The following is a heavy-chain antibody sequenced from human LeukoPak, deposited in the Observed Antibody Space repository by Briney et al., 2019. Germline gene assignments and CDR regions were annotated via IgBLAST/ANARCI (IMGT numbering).Heavy chain of an antibody. V-gene: IGHV3-66*01. J-gene: IGHJ3*02. D-gene: IGHD4-17*01. CDR3: ATTVTVTHDAFDI. CDR2: IYSGGST. CDR1: GFTVSSNY. Sequence: GGSLRLSCAASGFTVSSNYMSWVRRAPGKGLEWVSVIYSGGSTYYADSVKGRFTISRDNSKNTLYLQMNSLRAEDTAVYYCATTVTVTHDAFDIWGQGTMVTVSS.